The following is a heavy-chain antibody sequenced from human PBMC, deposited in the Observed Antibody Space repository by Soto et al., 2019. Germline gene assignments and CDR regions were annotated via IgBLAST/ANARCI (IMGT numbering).Heavy chain of an antibody. CDR3: AFVGGYNDGNDALDD. J-gene: IGHJ3*01. V-gene: IGHV1-24*01. CDR2: FNPEEEET. CDR1: GHTLNDLS. Sequence: QVHLVQSGTEVKKPGASVKVSCEVSGHTLNDLSIHWVRQAPGKGLEWMGGFNPEEEETIYAQKFQGRVTMTDDTTAETAYMELRSRRSDATAVYYCAFVGGYNDGNDALDDWGQGTVVTVSS. D-gene: IGHD5-18*01.